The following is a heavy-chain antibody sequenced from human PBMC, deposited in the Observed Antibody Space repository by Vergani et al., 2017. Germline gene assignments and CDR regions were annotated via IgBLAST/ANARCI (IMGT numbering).Heavy chain of an antibody. D-gene: IGHD2-8*01. CDR1: GGSISSGDYY. CDR3: ARVGVQPYAFDI. V-gene: IGHV4-31*01. CDR2: IYYSGST. Sequence: QVQLQESGPGLVKPSQTLSLTCTVSGGSISSGDYYWSWIRQPPGKGLEWIGYIYYSGSTYYNPSLKSLVTISVDKSKNQFSLKLRSVTAADTAVYYCARVGVQPYAFDIWGQGTMVTVSS. J-gene: IGHJ3*02.